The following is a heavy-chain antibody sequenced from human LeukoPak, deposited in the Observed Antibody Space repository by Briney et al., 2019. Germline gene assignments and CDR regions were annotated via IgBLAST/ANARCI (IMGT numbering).Heavy chain of an antibody. Sequence: KTSETLSLTCAVSGGSISSGGYSWSWIRQPPGKGLEWIGYIYYSGSTYYNPSLKSRVTISVDTSKNQFSLKLSSVTAADTAVYYCAREVQEVVPAAMGGLYYYMDVWGKGTTVTVSS. V-gene: IGHV4-30-4*07. CDR3: AREVQEVVPAAMGGLYYYMDV. CDR2: IYYSGST. J-gene: IGHJ6*03. D-gene: IGHD2-2*01. CDR1: GGSISSGGYS.